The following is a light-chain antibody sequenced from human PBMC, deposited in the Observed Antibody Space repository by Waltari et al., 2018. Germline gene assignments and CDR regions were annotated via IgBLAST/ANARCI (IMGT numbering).Light chain of an antibody. CDR3: SSYAGSNTPYV. CDR1: SSDVGGSNY. Sequence: QYALTQPPSASGSPGQSVTISCTGTSSDVGGSNYVSCYQQHPGHAPNIMIYEISKRPSGVPSRFSGSKSGNTASLTVSGLQAEDEAAYFCSSYAGSNTPYVFGTGTKVTVL. J-gene: IGLJ1*01. V-gene: IGLV2-8*01. CDR2: EIS.